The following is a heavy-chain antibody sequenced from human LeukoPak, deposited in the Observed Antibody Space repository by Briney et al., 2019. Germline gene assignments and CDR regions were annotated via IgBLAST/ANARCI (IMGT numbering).Heavy chain of an antibody. CDR3: ARVVTDWAIHN. D-gene: IGHD3-9*01. CDR2: IYYSGST. V-gene: IGHV4-30-4*01. Sequence: SQSLSLARTVAGASINSADYYSGWIRQPPWKGLEWIGFIYYSGSTYNNPSLKSRVTISVDTSKNQFSLGLSSVTAADTAMYYCARVVTDWAIHNWGQGTLVTVSS. CDR1: GASINSADYY. J-gene: IGHJ4*02.